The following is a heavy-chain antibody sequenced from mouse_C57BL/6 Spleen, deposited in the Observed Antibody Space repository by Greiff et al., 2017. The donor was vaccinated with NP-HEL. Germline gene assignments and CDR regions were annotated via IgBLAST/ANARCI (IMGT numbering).Heavy chain of an antibody. Sequence: VQLQQSGPELVKPGASVKMSCKASGYTFTDYNMHWVKQSHGKSLEWIGYINPNNGGTSYNQKFKGKATLTVNKSSSTAYMELRSLTSEDSAVYYCARANYYYASSGGYWGQGTTLTVSS. CDR2: INPNNGGT. CDR3: ARANYYYASSGGY. D-gene: IGHD1-1*01. V-gene: IGHV1-22*01. CDR1: GYTFTDYN. J-gene: IGHJ2*01.